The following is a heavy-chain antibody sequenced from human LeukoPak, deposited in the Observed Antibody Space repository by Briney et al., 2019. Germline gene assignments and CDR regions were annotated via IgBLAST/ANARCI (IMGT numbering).Heavy chain of an antibody. CDR1: GYTFTGYY. CDR3: ARSKARGIAAAGTYQH. CDR2: INPNSGGT. J-gene: IGHJ1*01. Sequence: ASVKVSCKASGYTFTGYYMHWVRQAPGQGLEWMGWINPNSGGTNYAQKFQGRVTMTRDTSISTAYMELSRLRSDDTAVYYCARSKARGIAAAGTYQHWGQGTLVTVSS. V-gene: IGHV1-2*02. D-gene: IGHD6-13*01.